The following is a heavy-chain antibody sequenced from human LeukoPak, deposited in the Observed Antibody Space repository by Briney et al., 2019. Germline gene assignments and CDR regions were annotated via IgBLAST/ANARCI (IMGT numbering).Heavy chain of an antibody. CDR3: ARRPPTGAALDH. V-gene: IGHV3-48*01. CDR1: GFTFSVYG. D-gene: IGHD6-6*01. Sequence: GGSLRLSCAASGFTFSVYGMNWVRQAPGKGLEWISYISSSTSTINYADSVKGRFTISRDNANNSLFLQMHSLGVEDTAVYYCARRPPTGAALDHWGQGTLVTVSS. CDR2: ISSSTSTI. J-gene: IGHJ5*02.